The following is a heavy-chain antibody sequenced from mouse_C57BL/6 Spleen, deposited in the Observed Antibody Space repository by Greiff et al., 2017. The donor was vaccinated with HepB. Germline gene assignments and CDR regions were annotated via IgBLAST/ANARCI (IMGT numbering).Heavy chain of an antibody. Sequence: QVQLKQPGAELVKPGASVKLSCKASGYTFTSYWMHWVKQRPGQGLEWIGMIHPNSGSTNYNEKFKSKATLTVDKSSSTAYMQLSSLTSEDSAVYYCAPRVSYAMDYWGQGTSVTVSS. D-gene: IGHD6-2*01. J-gene: IGHJ4*01. CDR1: GYTFTSYW. CDR2: IHPNSGST. CDR3: APRVSYAMDY. V-gene: IGHV1-64*01.